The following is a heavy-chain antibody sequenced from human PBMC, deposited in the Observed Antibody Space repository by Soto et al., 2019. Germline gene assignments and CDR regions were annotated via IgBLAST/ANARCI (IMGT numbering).Heavy chain of an antibody. J-gene: IGHJ4*02. Sequence: SETLSLTCTVSGGSITSYYWSWIRQPPGKGLEWIGYIYNSGNTNYNPSLKSRVTISVDTSKNQFSLKLSSVTAADTAVYYCARTGYSSGFYYFDHWGQGTMVTVSS. CDR2: IYNSGNT. CDR1: GGSITSYY. D-gene: IGHD6-19*01. V-gene: IGHV4-59*01. CDR3: ARTGYSSGFYYFDH.